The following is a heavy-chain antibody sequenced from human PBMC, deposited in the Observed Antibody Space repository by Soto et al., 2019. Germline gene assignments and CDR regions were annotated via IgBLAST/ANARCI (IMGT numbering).Heavy chain of an antibody. CDR3: ASWLKEAGIGGTDYYGMDV. Sequence: QVQLVQSGAEVKKPGSSVQVSCKASGGTFSSYAFSWVRQAPGQGLEWMGGIIPIFGTADYAQKFQGRVTITADXAXRXAYXELSSLRSEDTGVYYCASWLKEAGIGGTDYYGMDVWGQGTTVTVSS. D-gene: IGHD6-19*01. CDR2: IIPIFGTA. CDR1: GGTFSSYA. J-gene: IGHJ6*02. V-gene: IGHV1-69*12.